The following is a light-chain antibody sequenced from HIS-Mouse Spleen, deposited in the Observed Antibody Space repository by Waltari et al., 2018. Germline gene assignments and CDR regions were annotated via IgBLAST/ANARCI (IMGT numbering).Light chain of an antibody. CDR1: ALPKKY. Sequence: SYELTQPPSVSVSPGQTARITCSGDALPKKYAYWYQQKSGQAPVLVIEEDSKRPAGIPERFSGSSSGTMATVTISGAQVEDEADYYGYSTDSSGNHRVFGGGTKLTVL. V-gene: IGLV3-10*01. CDR3: YSTDSSGNHRV. CDR2: EDS. J-gene: IGLJ2*01.